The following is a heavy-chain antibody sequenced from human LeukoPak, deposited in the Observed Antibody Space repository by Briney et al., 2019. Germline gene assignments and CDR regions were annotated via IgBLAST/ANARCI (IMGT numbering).Heavy chain of an antibody. J-gene: IGHJ4*02. CDR3: ARGGYSGYEFDC. CDR2: IYPGDSDT. D-gene: IGHD5-12*01. CDR1: GYSFSTYW. Sequence: GESLNISCRASGYSFSTYWIGWVRQMPGKGLEWMGVIYPGDSDTRYSPSFQGQVTISADKSITTAYLQWSSLKASDTAMYYCARGGYSGYEFDCWGQGTLVTVSS. V-gene: IGHV5-51*01.